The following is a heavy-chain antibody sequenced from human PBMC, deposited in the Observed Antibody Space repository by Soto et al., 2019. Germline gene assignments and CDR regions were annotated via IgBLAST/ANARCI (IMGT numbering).Heavy chain of an antibody. CDR2: ISYDGSNK. D-gene: IGHD3-10*01. J-gene: IGHJ6*02. CDR1: GFTFSSYA. Sequence: LRLSCAASGFTFSSYAMHWVRQAPGKGLEWVAVISYDGSNKYYADSVKGRFTISRDNSKNTLYLQMNSLRAEDTAVYYCARDRSVLTMVRGVIITYHYYYGMDVWGQGTTVTVSS. V-gene: IGHV3-30-3*01. CDR3: ARDRSVLTMVRGVIITYHYYYGMDV.